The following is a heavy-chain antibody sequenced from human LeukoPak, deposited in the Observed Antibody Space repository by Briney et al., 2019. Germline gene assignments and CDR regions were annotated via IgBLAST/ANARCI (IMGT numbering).Heavy chain of an antibody. CDR3: TRDLRSTWYFGSGHY. CDR2: ISSSGNTI. V-gene: IGHV3-48*02. J-gene: IGHJ4*02. Sequence: GGSLRLSCAASGFTFSTYSMNWIRQAPGKGLEWVSYISSSGNTISYADSVKGRFTISRDNAKSSLYLQMNSLKDEDTAMYYCTRDLRSTWYFGSGHYWGRGTLVTVSS. CDR1: GFTFSTYS. D-gene: IGHD6-13*01.